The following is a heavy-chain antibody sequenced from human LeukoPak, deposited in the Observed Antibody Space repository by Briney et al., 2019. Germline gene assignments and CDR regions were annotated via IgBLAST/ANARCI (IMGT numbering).Heavy chain of an antibody. Sequence: SETLSLTCTVSGGSISSGGYYWSWIRQPPGKGLEWIGYIYYRGSTYYNPSLKSRVTISVDTSKNQFSLKLSSATSADTAVYYCARSVRYFDPPAFDIWGQGTMVTVSS. J-gene: IGHJ3*02. CDR1: GGSISSGGYY. V-gene: IGHV4-31*03. D-gene: IGHD3-9*01. CDR3: ARSVRYFDPPAFDI. CDR2: IYYRGST.